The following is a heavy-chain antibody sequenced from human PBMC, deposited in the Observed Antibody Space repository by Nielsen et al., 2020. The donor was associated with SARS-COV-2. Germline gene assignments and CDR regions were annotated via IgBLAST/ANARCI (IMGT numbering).Heavy chain of an antibody. Sequence: GGSLRLSCAASGFTFSSYGMHWVRQAPGKGLEWVAVISYDGSNKYYADSVKGRFTISRDNSKNTLYLQMNSLRAEDTAVYYCAKDLVSCSSTSCYELFYYYGMDAWGQGTTVTVSS. V-gene: IGHV3-30*18. J-gene: IGHJ6*02. CDR3: AKDLVSCSSTSCYELFYYYGMDA. CDR2: ISYDGSNK. CDR1: GFTFSSYG. D-gene: IGHD2-2*01.